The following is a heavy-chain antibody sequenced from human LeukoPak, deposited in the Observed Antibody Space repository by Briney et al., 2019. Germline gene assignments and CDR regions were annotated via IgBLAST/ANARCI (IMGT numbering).Heavy chain of an antibody. D-gene: IGHD3-10*01. CDR2: IYSGGST. J-gene: IGHJ5*02. Sequence: GGSLRLSCAASGFTVSSNYMSWVRQAPGKGLEWVSVIYSGGSTYYADSVKGRFTISRDNSKNTLYFQMNNLTHEDTAVYYCVAAGLGVAHWLDPWGHGTLVIVSS. V-gene: IGHV3-66*01. CDR3: VAAGLGVAHWLDP. CDR1: GFTVSSNY.